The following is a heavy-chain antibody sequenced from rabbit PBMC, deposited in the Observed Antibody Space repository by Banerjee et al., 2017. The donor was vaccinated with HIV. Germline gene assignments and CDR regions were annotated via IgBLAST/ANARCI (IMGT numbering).Heavy chain of an antibody. J-gene: IGHJ4*01. D-gene: IGHD6-1*01. Sequence: QEQLEESGGDLVKPGASLTLTCTASGFSFSSSYWICWVRQAPGKGLEWIGCIYPGSTGSTYYASWAKGRFPISKTSSTTVTLQMTSLTAADTATYFCARGDGYAAYDYATSLDLRGPGTLVTVS. CDR1: GFSFSSSYW. CDR3: ARGDGYAAYDYATSLDL. CDR2: IYPGSTGST. V-gene: IGHV1S45*01.